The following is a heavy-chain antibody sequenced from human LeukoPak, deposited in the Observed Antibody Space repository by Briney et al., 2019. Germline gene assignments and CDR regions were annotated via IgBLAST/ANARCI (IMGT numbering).Heavy chain of an antibody. Sequence: GGSLRLSCAASGFTFSSYEMNWVRQAPGKGLEWVSSISSSSSYIYYADSVKGRFTISRDNAKNSLYLQMNGLRAEDTAVYYCARALGQQLVNWFDPWGQGTLVTVSS. D-gene: IGHD6-13*01. J-gene: IGHJ5*02. CDR2: ISSSSSYI. V-gene: IGHV3-21*01. CDR3: ARALGQQLVNWFDP. CDR1: GFTFSSYE.